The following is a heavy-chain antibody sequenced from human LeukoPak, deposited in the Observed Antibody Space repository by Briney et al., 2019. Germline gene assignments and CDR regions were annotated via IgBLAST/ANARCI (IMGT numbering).Heavy chain of an antibody. CDR2: IYYSGTT. CDR3: ARDGGYGSGSYFFDS. D-gene: IGHD3-10*01. V-gene: IGHV4-31*03. CDR1: GGSISSGGYY. J-gene: IGHJ4*02. Sequence: SGTLSLPCTVSGGSISSGGYYWSWIRQHPGKGLGWIGYIYYSGTTYYNPSLKSRVTLSVDTSKNQFSLKLSSVTAADTAVYYCARDGGYGSGSYFFDSWGQGTPVTVSS.